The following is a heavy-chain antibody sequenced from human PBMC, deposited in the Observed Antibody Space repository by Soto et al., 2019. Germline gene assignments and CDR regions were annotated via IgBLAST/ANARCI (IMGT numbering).Heavy chain of an antibody. CDR2: LQYDGTYI. CDR1: GFTFSNYG. V-gene: IGHV3-33*05. Sequence: QVQLVESGGTVVQPGTSLRLSCVASGFTFSNYGMHWARQAPGKGLEWVAYLQYDGTYIHYSDSVQGRFIISRDNSRNTLYLQMNSLRAEDTALYYCARNPRPTYGDYADYWGQGTLVTVSS. CDR3: ARNPRPTYGDYADY. J-gene: IGHJ4*02. D-gene: IGHD4-17*01.